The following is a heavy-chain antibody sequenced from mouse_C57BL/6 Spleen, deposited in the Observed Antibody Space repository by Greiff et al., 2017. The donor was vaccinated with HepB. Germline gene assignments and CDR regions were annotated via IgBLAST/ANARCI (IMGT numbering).Heavy chain of an antibody. J-gene: IGHJ4*01. CDR2: ISYDGSN. CDR1: GYSITSGYY. V-gene: IGHV3-6*01. Sequence: QLQQSGPGLVKPSQSLSLTCSVTGYSITSGYYWNWIRQFPGNKLEWMGYISYDGSNNYNPSLKNRISITRDTSKNQFFLKLNSVTTEDTATYYCARGAWVTPSMDYWGQGTSVTVSS. D-gene: IGHD2-1*01. CDR3: ARGAWVTPSMDY.